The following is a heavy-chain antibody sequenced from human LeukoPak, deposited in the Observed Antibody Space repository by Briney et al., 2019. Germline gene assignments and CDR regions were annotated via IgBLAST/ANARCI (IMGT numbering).Heavy chain of an antibody. CDR2: ISSSGSTI. Sequence: PGGSLRLSCAASGFTFSDYYMSWIRQAPGKGLEWVSYISSSGSTIYYADSVKGRFTISRDNAKNSLYLQMNSLRAEDTAVYYCARDREQLDVYYYYGMDVWGQGTRSPSP. CDR1: GFTFSDYY. CDR3: ARDREQLDVYYYYGMDV. D-gene: IGHD6-13*01. V-gene: IGHV3-11*01. J-gene: IGHJ6*02.